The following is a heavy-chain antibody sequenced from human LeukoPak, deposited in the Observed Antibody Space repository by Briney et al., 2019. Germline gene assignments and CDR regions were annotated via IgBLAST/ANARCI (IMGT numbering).Heavy chain of an antibody. D-gene: IGHD1-26*01. J-gene: IGHJ4*02. CDR2: ISYDGSNK. CDR3: ARDRTYSGSYPYFDY. Sequence: GRSLRLSCAASGFTFSSYAMRWVRQAPGKGLEWVAVISYDGSNKYYADSVKGRFTISRDNSKNTLYLQMNSLRAEDTAVYYCARDRTYSGSYPYFDYWGQGTLVTVSS. CDR1: GFTFSSYA. V-gene: IGHV3-30-3*01.